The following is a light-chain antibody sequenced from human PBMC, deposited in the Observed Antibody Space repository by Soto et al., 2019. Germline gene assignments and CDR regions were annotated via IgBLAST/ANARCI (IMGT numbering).Light chain of an antibody. V-gene: IGLV2-14*01. Sequence: QSVLTQPASVSGSPGQSITISCTGTSSDVGGYNFVSWYQQHPGKAPKLMIYDVSNRPSGVSDRFSGSKSGNTASLPISGLQAEDEADCSSYTSSSTYVFGTGTKLTLL. J-gene: IGLJ1*01. CDR1: SSDVGGYNF. CDR2: DVS. CDR3: SSYTSSSTYV.